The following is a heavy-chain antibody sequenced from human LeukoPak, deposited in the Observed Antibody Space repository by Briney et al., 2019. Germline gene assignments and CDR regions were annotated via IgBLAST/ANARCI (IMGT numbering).Heavy chain of an antibody. CDR1: GFSFSAYA. CDR3: VKTGSGWYGDY. CDR2: IRYDGINK. J-gene: IGHJ4*02. D-gene: IGHD6-13*01. V-gene: IGHV3-30*02. Sequence: GGSLRLSCAASGFSFSAYATYWVRQAPGKGPEWVALIRYDGINKYYGDSVKGRFTISRDNSKNMLYLQMNSLRAEDTAVYYCVKTGSGWYGDYWGQGARVTVSS.